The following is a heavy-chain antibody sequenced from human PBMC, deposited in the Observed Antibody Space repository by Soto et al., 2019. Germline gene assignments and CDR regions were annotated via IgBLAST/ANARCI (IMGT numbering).Heavy chain of an antibody. CDR3: AKDGDYDFWSGRLGIYYYGMDV. CDR1: GFTFDDYA. CDR2: ISWNSGSI. J-gene: IGHJ6*02. D-gene: IGHD3-3*01. V-gene: IGHV3-9*01. Sequence: GGSLRLSCAASGFTFDDYAMHWVRQAPGKGLEWVSGISWNSGSIGYADSVKGRFTISRDNAKNSLYLQMNSLRAEDTALYYCAKDGDYDFWSGRLGIYYYGMDVWGQGTTVTVSS.